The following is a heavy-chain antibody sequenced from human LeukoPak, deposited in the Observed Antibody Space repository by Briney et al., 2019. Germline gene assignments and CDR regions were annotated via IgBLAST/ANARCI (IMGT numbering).Heavy chain of an antibody. Sequence: SETLSLTCAVYGGSFSGYYWSWIRQPPGKGLEWIGEINHSGSTNYNPSLKSRVTISVDTSKNQFSLKLSSVTAADTAVYYCARRRGGMYSGSYYAPDYFDYWGQGTLVTVSS. V-gene: IGHV4-34*01. CDR2: INHSGST. CDR3: ARRRGGMYSGSYYAPDYFDY. CDR1: GGSFSGYY. J-gene: IGHJ4*02. D-gene: IGHD1-26*01.